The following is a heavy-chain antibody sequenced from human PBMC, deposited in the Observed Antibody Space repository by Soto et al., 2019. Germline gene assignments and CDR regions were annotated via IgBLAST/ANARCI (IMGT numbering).Heavy chain of an antibody. CDR2: ISSSTSYV. CDR1: GFTFSRYG. CDR3: ARDASVGRVGNCFES. V-gene: IGHV3-21*06. D-gene: IGHD1-26*01. Sequence: EVQLVESGGGLVKPGGSLRLSCAASGFTFSRYGMNWLRQAPGKGLEWVASISSSTSYVYYADSVKGRFSTSRDNAKNIMYLEMYALRSEDTAIYYCARDASVGRVGNCFESWGQGTLVTVSS. J-gene: IGHJ5*01.